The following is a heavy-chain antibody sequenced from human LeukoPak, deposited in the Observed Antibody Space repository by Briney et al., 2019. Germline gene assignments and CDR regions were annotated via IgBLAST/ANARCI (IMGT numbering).Heavy chain of an antibody. Sequence: PGRSLRLCCAASGFTFSSYGMHWVRQAPGKGLEWVAFIWYDGINKYYADSVKGRFTISRDNSKNTLYLQMNSLRAEDTAVYYCARDPRAYYDTSGYTFDSWGQGTLVTVSS. CDR3: ARDPRAYYDTSGYTFDS. V-gene: IGHV3-33*01. D-gene: IGHD3-22*01. CDR1: GFTFSSYG. CDR2: IWYDGINK. J-gene: IGHJ4*02.